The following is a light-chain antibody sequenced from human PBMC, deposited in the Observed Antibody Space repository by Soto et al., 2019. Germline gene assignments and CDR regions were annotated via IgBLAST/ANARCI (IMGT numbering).Light chain of an antibody. CDR1: QSVSNN. CDR2: GAS. CDR3: QQYHNWPGYS. J-gene: IGKJ2*01. V-gene: IGKV3-15*01. Sequence: EIVMTQSPATLSVSPGERATLSCRASQSVSNNLAWYQQKPGQAPRLLIYGASTRATGTPARFSGSGSGTEFTISISSLQSEDFAVYYCQQYHNWPGYSFGQGTKLEIK.